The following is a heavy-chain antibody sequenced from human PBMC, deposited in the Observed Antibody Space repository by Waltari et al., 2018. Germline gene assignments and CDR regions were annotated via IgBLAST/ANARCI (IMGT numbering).Heavy chain of an antibody. Sequence: QLPLVQSGAEVKKPGASVKISCMASGNTFNNYFLHWVRQAPGQGLEWMGAIRPLGDMTDYPQRFRGRVTITRDTSTNTVYMDLSSLTSGDTAVYYCAREGTNAIDYKNFDYYGQGTLVNVSS. D-gene: IGHD4-4*01. V-gene: IGHV1-46*02. CDR3: AREGTNAIDYKNFDY. CDR1: GNTFNNYF. CDR2: IRPLGDMT. J-gene: IGHJ4*02.